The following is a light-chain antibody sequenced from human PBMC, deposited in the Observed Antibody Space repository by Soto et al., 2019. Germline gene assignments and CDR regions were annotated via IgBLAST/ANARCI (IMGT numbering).Light chain of an antibody. Sequence: DIVMTQSPDSLAVSLGERATINCKSSQTVLDSFNNKDYLTWYQQKPGQPPKLLIYWASTREFGVPDRFSGSGSGTDFTLTISSPQAEDVAVYYCQQYYSTPRTFGHGTKVDIK. V-gene: IGKV4-1*01. J-gene: IGKJ1*01. CDR3: QQYYSTPRT. CDR2: WAS. CDR1: QTVLDSFNNKDY.